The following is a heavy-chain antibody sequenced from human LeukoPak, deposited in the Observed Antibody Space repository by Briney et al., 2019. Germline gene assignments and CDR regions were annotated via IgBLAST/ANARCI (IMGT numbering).Heavy chain of an antibody. V-gene: IGHV3-33*01. D-gene: IGHD6-19*01. Sequence: PGRSLRLSCAASGFTFSSYGMHWVRQAPGKGLEWVAVIWYDGSNKYYADSVKGRFTISRDNSKNTLYLQMNSLRAEDTAVYYCAREESIAVAEAWYYGMDVWGQGTTVTVSS. CDR2: IWYDGSNK. J-gene: IGHJ6*02. CDR1: GFTFSSYG. CDR3: AREESIAVAEAWYYGMDV.